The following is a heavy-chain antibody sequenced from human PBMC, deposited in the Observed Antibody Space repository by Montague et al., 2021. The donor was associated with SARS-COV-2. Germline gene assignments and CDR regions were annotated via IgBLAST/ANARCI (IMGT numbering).Heavy chain of an antibody. CDR1: GASFSNYY. D-gene: IGHD2-15*01. Sequence: SETLSLTCTVSGASFSNYYWSWIRQPPGKGLEWNGYIYYTGTTNYNPSLKSRVTISVDTSKTQFSLKLTSVTAADTAVYYRAREGYCSGGTCYSSGPNWFDPWGQGTLVTVSS. CDR2: IYYTGTT. CDR3: AREGYCSGGTCYSSGPNWFDP. J-gene: IGHJ5*02. V-gene: IGHV4-59*01.